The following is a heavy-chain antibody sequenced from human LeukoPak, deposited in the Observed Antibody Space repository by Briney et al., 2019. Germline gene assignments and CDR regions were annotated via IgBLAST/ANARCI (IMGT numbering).Heavy chain of an antibody. CDR3: ARGQGSSGWPPYYFDY. V-gene: IGHV1-2*02. D-gene: IGHD6-19*01. J-gene: IGHJ4*02. CDR2: INPNSGGT. Sequence: ASVKVSCKASGYTFTGYYIHWVRQAPGQGLEWMGWINPNSGGTNYAQKFQGRVTMTRDTSISTAYMELSRLRSDDTAVYYCARGQGSSGWPPYYFDYWGQGTLVTVSS. CDR1: GYTFTGYY.